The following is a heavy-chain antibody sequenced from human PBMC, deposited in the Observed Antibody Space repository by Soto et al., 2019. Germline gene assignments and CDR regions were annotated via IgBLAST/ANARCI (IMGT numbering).Heavy chain of an antibody. CDR2: IKSKTDGGTT. D-gene: IGHD1-26*01. Sequence: EVQLVESGGGLVKPGGSLRLSCAASGFTFSNAWMSWVRQAPGKGLEWVGRIKSKTDGGTTDYAAPVKGRFTISRDDSKNTLYLQMNSLKTEDTAVYYCTTDFGLIERREDWGQGTLVTVSS. V-gene: IGHV3-15*01. CDR3: TTDFGLIERRED. CDR1: GFTFSNAW. J-gene: IGHJ4*02.